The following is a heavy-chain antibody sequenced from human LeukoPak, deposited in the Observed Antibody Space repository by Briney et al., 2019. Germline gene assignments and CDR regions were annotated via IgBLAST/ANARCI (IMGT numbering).Heavy chain of an antibody. CDR2: ISSSSSYI. J-gene: IGHJ6*03. D-gene: IGHD2-2*01. V-gene: IGHV3-21*01. Sequence: PGGSLRLSCAASGFTFSSYSMNWVRQAPGKGLEWVSSISSSSSYIYYADSVKGRFTISRDNAKNSLYLQMNSLRAEDTAVYYCAKVVPASYGESGYYYYYYMDVWGKGTTVTVSS. CDR3: AKVVPASYGESGYYYYYYMDV. CDR1: GFTFSSYS.